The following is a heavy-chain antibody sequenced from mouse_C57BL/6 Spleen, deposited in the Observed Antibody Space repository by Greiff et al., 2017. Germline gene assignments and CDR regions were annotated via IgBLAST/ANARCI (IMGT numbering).Heavy chain of an antibody. J-gene: IGHJ4*01. V-gene: IGHV1-63*01. D-gene: IGHD2-5*01. Sequence: QVPLQQSGAELVRPGTSVKMSCNASGYTFTNYWIGWAKQRPGPGLEWIGDIYPGGGYSHYNDQFNGKATLTADKSSSTAYMQFSRLTSEDSAIYYCAREAYSNYRDYAKDDWGQGTSVTVSS. CDR1: GYTFTNYW. CDR3: AREAYSNYRDYAKDD. CDR2: IYPGGGYS.